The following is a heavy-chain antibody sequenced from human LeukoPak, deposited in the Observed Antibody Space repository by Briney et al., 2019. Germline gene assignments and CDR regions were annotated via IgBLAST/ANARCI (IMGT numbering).Heavy chain of an antibody. Sequence: GGSLRLSCVGSGFTLSIYWMYWIRQSPGKGLLWVARINPDGSIADYTDSVKGRSTISRDNVKNTLYLQMNSLRAEDTAVYYCVREGFFDYWGQGALVTVSS. V-gene: IGHV3-74*01. CDR1: GFTLSIYW. J-gene: IGHJ4*02. CDR2: INPDGSIA. CDR3: VREGFFDY.